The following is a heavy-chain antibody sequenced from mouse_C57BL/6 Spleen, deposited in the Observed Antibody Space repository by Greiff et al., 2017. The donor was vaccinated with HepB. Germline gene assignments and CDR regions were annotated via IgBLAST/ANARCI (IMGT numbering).Heavy chain of an antibody. J-gene: IGHJ4*01. CDR3: AREGGSSPYYYAMDY. D-gene: IGHD1-1*01. CDR2: INYDGSST. V-gene: IGHV5-16*01. CDR1: GFTFSDYY. Sequence: EVKLMESEGGLVQPGSSMKLSCTASGFTFSDYYMAWVRQVPEKGLEWVANINYDGSSTYYLDSLKSRFIISRDNAKNILYLQMSSLKSEDTATYYCAREGGSSPYYYAMDYWGQGTSVTVSS.